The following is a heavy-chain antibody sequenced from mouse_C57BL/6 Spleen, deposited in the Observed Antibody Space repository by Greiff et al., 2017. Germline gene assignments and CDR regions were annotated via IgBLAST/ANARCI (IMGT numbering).Heavy chain of an antibody. J-gene: IGHJ1*03. CDR2: IYPGSGST. CDR1: GYTFTSYW. D-gene: IGHD1-1*01. CDR3: ASYDYGSSLRV. Sequence: QVQLQQPGAELVKPGASVKMSCKASGYTFTSYWITWVKQRPGQGLEWIGDIYPGSGSTNYNEKFKSKATLTVDTSSSTAYMQLSSLTSEDAAVYYCASYDYGSSLRVWGTGNTVTGSS. V-gene: IGHV1-55*01.